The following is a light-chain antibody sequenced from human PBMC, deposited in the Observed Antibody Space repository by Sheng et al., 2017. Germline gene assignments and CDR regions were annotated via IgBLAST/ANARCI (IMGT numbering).Light chain of an antibody. Sequence: DIQMTQSPSSVSASVGDRVTIACRASQGVGSWLAWYQQKPGKAPKLLIYEATNLGAGVPSRFSGSGSGTDFRLVINSLQPEDFATYYCQQYEDLPPFSFGPGTRVDFK. V-gene: IGKV1-33*01. CDR2: EAT. J-gene: IGKJ3*01. CDR1: QGVGSW. CDR3: QQYEDLPPFS.